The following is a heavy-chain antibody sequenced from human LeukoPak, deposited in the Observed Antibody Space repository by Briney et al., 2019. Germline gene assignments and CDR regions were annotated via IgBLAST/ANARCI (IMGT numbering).Heavy chain of an antibody. D-gene: IGHD6-13*01. CDR3: VKSSGSSWYMFDY. V-gene: IGHV3-64D*09. J-gene: IGHJ4*02. Sequence: GGSLRLSCSASGFTFSRYAMHWVRQAPGKGLEYVSGVTSNGGSTYYADSVRGRFTISRDNSKNTLYLQMSTLRAEDTAVYYCVKSSGSSWYMFDYWGQGTLVTVSS. CDR1: GFTFSRYA. CDR2: VTSNGGST.